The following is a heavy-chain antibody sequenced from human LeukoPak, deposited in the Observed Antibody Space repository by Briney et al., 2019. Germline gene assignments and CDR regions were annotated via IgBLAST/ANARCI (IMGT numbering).Heavy chain of an antibody. D-gene: IGHD6-13*01. J-gene: IGHJ4*02. Sequence: GGSLRLSCAASGFTFSNYGMHWARQAPGKGLEWVAVIWYDGSNKYYADSVKGRFTISRDKSKNTLYLQMNSLRAEDTAVYYCARDGTAAISQYYFDYWGQGTLVTVSS. CDR1: GFTFSNYG. CDR3: ARDGTAAISQYYFDY. CDR2: IWYDGSNK. V-gene: IGHV3-33*01.